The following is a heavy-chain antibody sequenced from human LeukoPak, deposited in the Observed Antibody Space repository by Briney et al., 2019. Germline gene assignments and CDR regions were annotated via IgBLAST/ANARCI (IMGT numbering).Heavy chain of an antibody. J-gene: IGHJ6*02. Sequence: ASVKVSCKASGYTFTSYDINWVRQATGQGLEWMGWMNPNSGNTGYAQKFQGRVTMTRNTSISTAYMELRSLRSDDTAVYYCARAGYCSGGSCYFNGMDVWGQGTTVTVSS. D-gene: IGHD2-15*01. CDR2: MNPNSGNT. CDR3: ARAGYCSGGSCYFNGMDV. V-gene: IGHV1-8*01. CDR1: GYTFTSYD.